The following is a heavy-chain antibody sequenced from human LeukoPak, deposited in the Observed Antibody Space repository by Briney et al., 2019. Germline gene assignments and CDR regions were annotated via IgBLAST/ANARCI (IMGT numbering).Heavy chain of an antibody. D-gene: IGHD3-10*01. CDR1: GGSISSYY. J-gene: IGHJ4*02. V-gene: IGHV4-4*07. CDR3: AKDAKAALIITMVRGVIDY. CDR2: IYTSGST. Sequence: SETLSLTCTVSGGSISSYYWSWIRQPAGKGLEWIGRIYTSGSTNYNPSLKSRVTISVDTSKNQFSLKLSSVTAADTAVYYCAKDAKAALIITMVRGVIDYWGQGTLVTVSS.